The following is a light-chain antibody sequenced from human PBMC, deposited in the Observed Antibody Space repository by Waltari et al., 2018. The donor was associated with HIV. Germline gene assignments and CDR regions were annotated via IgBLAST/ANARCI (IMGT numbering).Light chain of an antibody. CDR1: QSISTD. Sequence: MHMTQSPSSLSASVGDRVTITCRASQSISTDLNWYQQKPGKAPKVLIYDASSRASGVPDRFRGSGSGTDFTLTLSRVEPEDFATYYCQQYGSSLTFGGGTRVEIK. CDR2: DAS. V-gene: IGKV1-39*01. J-gene: IGKJ4*01. CDR3: QQYGSSLT.